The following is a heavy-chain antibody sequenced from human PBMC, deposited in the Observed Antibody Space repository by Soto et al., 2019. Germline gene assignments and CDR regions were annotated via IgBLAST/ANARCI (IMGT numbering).Heavy chain of an antibody. CDR1: GFTFSSYS. CDR3: ARDQEAYSSGWYYYYMDV. J-gene: IGHJ6*03. D-gene: IGHD6-19*01. V-gene: IGHV3-21*01. Sequence: GGSLRLSCAASGFTFSSYSMNWVRQAPGKGLEWVSSISSSSSYIYYADSVKGRFTISRDNAKNSLYLQMNSLRAEDTAVYYCARDQEAYSSGWYYYYMDVWGKGTTVTVSS. CDR2: ISSSSSYI.